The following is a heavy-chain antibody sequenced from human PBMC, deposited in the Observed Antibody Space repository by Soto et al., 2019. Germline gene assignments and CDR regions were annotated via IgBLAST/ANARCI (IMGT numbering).Heavy chain of an antibody. CDR1: GGSVRSDSSY. J-gene: IGHJ4*02. D-gene: IGHD3-22*01. V-gene: IGHV4-61*01. CDR3: ARARYDNSGYYAQSYPGY. CDR2: IYHSGST. Sequence: SLTCTVSGGSVRSDSSYWSWIRQPPWKGLEWIAFIYHSGSTNYNPSLNSRLTISLDTSTNRFSLKLTSVTAADTSIYYCARARYDNSGYYAQSYPGYWGRGTL.